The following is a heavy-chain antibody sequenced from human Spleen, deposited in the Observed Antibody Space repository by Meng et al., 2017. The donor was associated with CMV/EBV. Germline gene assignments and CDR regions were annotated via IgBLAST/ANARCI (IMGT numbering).Heavy chain of an antibody. D-gene: IGHD2-2*01. CDR3: ARFCSSRTCLYPYYYGLDV. J-gene: IGHJ6*02. Sequence: GGSLRLSCAASGFTFDDYTMHWVRQAPGKGLEWVSLISWDGGSTYYADSVKGRFTISRDDAKSSLFLQMNSLRAEDTAVYYCARFCSSRTCLYPYYYGLDVWGQGTTVTVSS. CDR2: ISWDGGST. V-gene: IGHV3-43*01. CDR1: GFTFDDYT.